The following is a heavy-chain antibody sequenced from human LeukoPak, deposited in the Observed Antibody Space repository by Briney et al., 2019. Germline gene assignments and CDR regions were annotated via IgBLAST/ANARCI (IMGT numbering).Heavy chain of an antibody. CDR3: ARRLLWFGDTSYFDY. V-gene: IGHV4-4*02. CDR2: IYHSGST. Sequence: SGTLSLTCAVSGGSISSSNWWSWVRQPPGKGLEWIGKIYHSGSTNYNPSLKSRVTISVDKSKNQFSLKLSSVTAADTAVYYCARRLLWFGDTSYFDYWGQGTLVTVSS. J-gene: IGHJ4*02. D-gene: IGHD3-10*01. CDR1: GGSISSSNW.